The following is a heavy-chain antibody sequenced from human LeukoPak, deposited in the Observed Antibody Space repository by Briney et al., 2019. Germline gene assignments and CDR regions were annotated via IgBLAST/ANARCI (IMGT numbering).Heavy chain of an antibody. J-gene: IGHJ6*03. Sequence: ASVKVSCKASGYTFTGYYMHWVRQAPGQGLEWMGRINPNSGGTNYAQKFQGRVTMTRDTSISTAYMELSRLRSDDTAVYYCARDTGNAPLHYYYYYYMDVWGKGTTVIVSS. V-gene: IGHV1-2*06. CDR2: INPNSGGT. CDR1: GYTFTGYY. D-gene: IGHD1-1*01. CDR3: ARDTGNAPLHYYYYYYMDV.